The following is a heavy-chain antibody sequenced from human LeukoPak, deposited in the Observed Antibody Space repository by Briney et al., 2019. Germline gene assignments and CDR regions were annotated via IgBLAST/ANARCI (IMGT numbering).Heavy chain of an antibody. V-gene: IGHV3-30*04. J-gene: IGHJ4*02. CDR2: ISYDGSNK. Sequence: GGSLRLSCAASGFTFSSYAMHWVRQAPGKGLEWVAVISYDGSNKYYADSVKGRFTISRDNSKNTLYLQMNSLRAEDTAVYYCAKEIWPTVTTPGHTHFDYWGQGTLVTVSS. CDR1: GFTFSSYA. D-gene: IGHD4-17*01. CDR3: AKEIWPTVTTPGHTHFDY.